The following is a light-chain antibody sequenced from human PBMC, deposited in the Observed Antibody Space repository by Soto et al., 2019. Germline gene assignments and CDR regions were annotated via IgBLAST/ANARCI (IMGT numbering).Light chain of an antibody. CDR3: QQSYDGPFT. CDR1: QSINNY. CDR2: GAS. V-gene: IGKV1-39*01. Sequence: DIQMTQSPSSLSASVGDRVTITCRAGQSINNYLNWYQQKPGKAPKLLIYGASSVQSGVPSRFSGSGSGRDFTLSISSLQPEDFAAYYCQQSYDGPFTFGGGTKVEIK. J-gene: IGKJ4*01.